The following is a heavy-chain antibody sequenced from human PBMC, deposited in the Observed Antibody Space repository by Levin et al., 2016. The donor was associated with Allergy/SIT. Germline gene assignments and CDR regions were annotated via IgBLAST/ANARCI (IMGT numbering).Heavy chain of an antibody. J-gene: IGHJ4*02. CDR1: GFTFSDYA. CDR3: AKRGTTEWYVDY. CDR2: ITGGGDIT. D-gene: IGHD1-1*01. Sequence: GESLKISCAASGFTFSDYAMNWVRRAPGKGLEWVSAITGGGDITIYADSVKGRFTISRDNSKNTLWLQMNSLRADDTAVYYCAKRGTTEWYVDYWGQGSLVTVSS. V-gene: IGHV3-23*01.